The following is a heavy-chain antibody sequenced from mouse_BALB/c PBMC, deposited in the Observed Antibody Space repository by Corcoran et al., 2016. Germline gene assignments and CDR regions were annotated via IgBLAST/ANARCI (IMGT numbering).Heavy chain of an antibody. CDR1: GYTFTDYS. CDR2: INTETGEP. D-gene: IGHD1-1*01. J-gene: IGHJ2*01. Sequence: QIQLVQSGPELKKPGETVKISCKASGYTFTDYSMHWVKQAPGKGLKWMGWINTETGEPTYADDFKGRFAFSLETSASTAYLQINNLKNEDTATDVCARGFTTVVATDYWGQGTTLTVSS. V-gene: IGHV9-2-1*01. CDR3: ARGFTTVVATDY.